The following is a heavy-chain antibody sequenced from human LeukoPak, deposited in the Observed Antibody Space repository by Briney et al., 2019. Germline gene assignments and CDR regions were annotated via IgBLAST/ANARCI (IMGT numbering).Heavy chain of an antibody. Sequence: GGSLRLSCAASRFSLSSYWMIWVRQAPGKGLEWVVNTKLDGSETNYVDSVKGRFTISRDNAKNSLYLQMNSLRAEDTAVYYCARVALAATGALDIWGQGTMVTVSS. CDR3: ARVALAATGALDI. CDR1: RFSLSSYW. J-gene: IGHJ3*02. D-gene: IGHD6-19*01. CDR2: TKLDGSET. V-gene: IGHV3-7*04.